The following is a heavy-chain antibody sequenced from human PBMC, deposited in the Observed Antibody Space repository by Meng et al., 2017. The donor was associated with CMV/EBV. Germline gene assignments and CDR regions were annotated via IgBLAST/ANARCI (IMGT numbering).Heavy chain of an antibody. V-gene: IGHV3-53*01. CDR2: SYSGGST. CDR1: GFNVRSDY. D-gene: IGHD3-3*01. J-gene: IGHJ4*02. Sequence: VSGFNVRSDYMSWVRQAPGKGLEWVSVSYSGGSTYYADSVKGRFTISRDNSKNTLYLQMNSLRAEDTAVYYCARVDYDFWSGYFDYWGQGTLVTVSS. CDR3: ARVDYDFWSGYFDY.